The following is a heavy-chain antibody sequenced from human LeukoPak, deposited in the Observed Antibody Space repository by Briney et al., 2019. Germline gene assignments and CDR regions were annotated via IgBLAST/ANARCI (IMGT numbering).Heavy chain of an antibody. Sequence: PSETLSLTSTVRGGSISSHNWSRIRQPPGKGLEWIGYIYYSGSTYYNPSLKSRVTISVDTSKNLFSLKLSSVTAADTAVYYCAMVQRPRHGADFWGQGTLVSVSS. D-gene: IGHD3-10*01. CDR3: AMVQRPRHGADF. J-gene: IGHJ4*02. CDR2: IYYSGST. CDR1: GGSISSHN. V-gene: IGHV4-59*11.